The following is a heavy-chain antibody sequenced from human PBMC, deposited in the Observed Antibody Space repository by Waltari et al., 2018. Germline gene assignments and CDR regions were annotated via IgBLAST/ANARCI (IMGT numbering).Heavy chain of an antibody. CDR2: ISSSISYI. Sequence: EVQLVESGGGLVKPGGSLRLSCAASGFTFSSYSMNWFRQAPGKGLEWVSSISSSISYIYDADSVKGRFTISRDNAKNSLYLQMNSLRAEDTAVYYCARGTYYYDSSGYYMDYWGQGTLVTVSS. J-gene: IGHJ4*02. V-gene: IGHV3-21*01. CDR1: GFTFSSYS. D-gene: IGHD3-22*01. CDR3: ARGTYYYDSSGYYMDY.